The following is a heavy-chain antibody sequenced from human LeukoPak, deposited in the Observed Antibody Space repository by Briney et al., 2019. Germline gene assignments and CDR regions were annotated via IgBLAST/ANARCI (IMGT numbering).Heavy chain of an antibody. CDR2: IYYSGST. CDR1: GGSISSTGHY. J-gene: IGHJ4*02. CDR3: ARLGYSVSWTDC. Sequence: SETLSLTCTVSGGSISSTGHYWGWIRQPPGKGLEWIGSIYYSGSTYYNPSLKSRVTISVDTSKNQFSLRLSSVTATDMAVYFCARLGYSVSWTDCWGQGILVTVSS. D-gene: IGHD6-13*01. V-gene: IGHV4-39*01.